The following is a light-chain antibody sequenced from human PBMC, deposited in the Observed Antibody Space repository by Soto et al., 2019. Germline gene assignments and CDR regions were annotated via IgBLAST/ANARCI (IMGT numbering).Light chain of an antibody. CDR2: GVT. J-gene: IGLJ1*01. CDR3: SSYAGRSMYV. Sequence: QSVRSQPPSESGSPGHSVTFSCTGTSSDVGTYDYVSWYQQYPGKAPKLLIYGVTRRPSGVPDRFSGSKSGNTAALTVSGLQAEDEAYYYCSSYAGRSMYVFGTGTKVTVL. CDR1: SSDVGTYDY. V-gene: IGLV2-8*01.